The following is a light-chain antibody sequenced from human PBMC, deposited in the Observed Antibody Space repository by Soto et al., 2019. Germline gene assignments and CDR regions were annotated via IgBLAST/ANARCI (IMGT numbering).Light chain of an antibody. CDR2: EVT. CDR3: RSHAGISNVV. V-gene: IGLV2-8*01. J-gene: IGLJ3*02. Sequence: QSVLTQPPSASGSPGQSVTISCTGTSSDVGGYNYVSWYQQHTGKAPKLIIYEVTKRPSGVPHRFSGSKSGNTASLTISGLQAEDEADYYCRSHAGISNVVFGGGTKLTVL. CDR1: SSDVGGYNY.